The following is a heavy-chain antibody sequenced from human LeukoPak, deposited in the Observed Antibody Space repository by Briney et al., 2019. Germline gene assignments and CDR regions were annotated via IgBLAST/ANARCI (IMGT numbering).Heavy chain of an antibody. D-gene: IGHD6-13*01. Sequence: PGGCLTLSCAASGFTFSSYWMSWVRKAPGKGLERVANINLDGSEKYYVDSVKGRFTISRDNAKNSLYLQMNSLRAEDTAVYYCARDGSSSWYVHLEYFQHWGQGTLVTVSS. J-gene: IGHJ1*01. V-gene: IGHV3-7*01. CDR2: INLDGSEK. CDR1: GFTFSSYW. CDR3: ARDGSSSWYVHLEYFQH.